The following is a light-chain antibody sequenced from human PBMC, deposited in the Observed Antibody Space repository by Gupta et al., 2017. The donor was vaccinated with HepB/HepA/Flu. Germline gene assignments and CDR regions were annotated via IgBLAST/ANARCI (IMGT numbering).Light chain of an antibody. V-gene: IGLV1-40*01. Sequence: QPALPQPPSGSGAPGHSVTSSCTGSSSNIGAGYDVHWHQQLPGTAPKVIIHNNNHRPSGAPDLFSGSKSGTSASVAIAGLQADDEANYYCQSYDTHRSGWVFGGGTKLTVL. CDR3: QSYDTHRSGWV. J-gene: IGLJ2*01. CDR2: NNN. CDR1: SSNIGAGYD.